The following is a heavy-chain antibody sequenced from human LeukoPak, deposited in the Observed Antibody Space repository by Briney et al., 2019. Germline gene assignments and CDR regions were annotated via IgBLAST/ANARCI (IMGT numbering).Heavy chain of an antibody. CDR1: GYTFTSYA. V-gene: IGHV1-69*13. CDR2: IIPIFGTA. Sequence: GASVKVSCKASGYTFTSYAISWVRQAPGQGLEWMGGIIPIFGTANYAQKFQGRVTITADESTSTAYMELSSLRSEDTAVYYRARKYYYDSSGYDLSFGYWGQGTLVTVSS. J-gene: IGHJ4*02. CDR3: ARKYYYDSSGYDLSFGY. D-gene: IGHD3-22*01.